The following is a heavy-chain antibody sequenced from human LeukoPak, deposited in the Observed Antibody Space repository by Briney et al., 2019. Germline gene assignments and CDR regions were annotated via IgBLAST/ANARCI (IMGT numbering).Heavy chain of an antibody. CDR2: IYSVGST. CDR1: GFTVSSNY. J-gene: IGHJ4*02. Sequence: GGSLRLSCAASGFTVSSNYMSWVRQAPGKGLEWVSVIYSVGSTYYTDSVKGRFTLSRGNSKNTLYLQMNSLRAEDTAVYYCARDRDYGGFDYWGQGTLVTVSS. V-gene: IGHV3-53*01. CDR3: ARDRDYGGFDY. D-gene: IGHD4-23*01.